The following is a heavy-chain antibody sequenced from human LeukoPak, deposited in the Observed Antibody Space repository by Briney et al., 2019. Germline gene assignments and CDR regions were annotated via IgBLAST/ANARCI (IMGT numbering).Heavy chain of an antibody. CDR3: AKDPYYYDSSGYFDY. CDR2: ISWNSGSI. CDR1: GFTFDDYA. J-gene: IGHJ4*02. D-gene: IGHD3-22*01. V-gene: IGHV3-9*01. Sequence: GGSLRLSCAASGFTFDDYAKHWVRQAPGKGLEWVSGISWNSGSIGYADSVKGRFTISRDNAKNSLYLQMNSLRAEDTALYYCAKDPYYYDSSGYFDYWGQGTLVTVSS.